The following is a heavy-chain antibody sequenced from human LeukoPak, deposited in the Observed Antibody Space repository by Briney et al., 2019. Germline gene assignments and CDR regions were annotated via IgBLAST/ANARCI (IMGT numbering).Heavy chain of an antibody. V-gene: IGHV3-23*01. CDR3: AREPRCFDY. Sequence: PGGSLRLSCAASGFTFNNYAMTWIRQAPGKGLEWVSTISTSGGSTYYADSVKGRFTISRDNSKNTLYLQMNSLRAEDTAVYYCAREPRCFDYWGQGTLVTVSS. J-gene: IGHJ4*02. CDR1: GFTFNNYA. CDR2: ISTSGGST.